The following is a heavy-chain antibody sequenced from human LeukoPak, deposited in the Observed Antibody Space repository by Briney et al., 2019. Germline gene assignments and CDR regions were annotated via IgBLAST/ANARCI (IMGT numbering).Heavy chain of an antibody. Sequence: GGSLRLSCAASGFTFSSYGMHWVRRAPGKGLEWVAVISYDGSNKYCADSVKGRFTISRDNSKNTLYLQMNSLRAEDTAVYYCAKDRWGFGYHYFDYWGQGTLVTVSS. J-gene: IGHJ4*02. CDR1: GFTFSSYG. CDR2: ISYDGSNK. V-gene: IGHV3-30*18. CDR3: AKDRWGFGYHYFDY. D-gene: IGHD3-10*01.